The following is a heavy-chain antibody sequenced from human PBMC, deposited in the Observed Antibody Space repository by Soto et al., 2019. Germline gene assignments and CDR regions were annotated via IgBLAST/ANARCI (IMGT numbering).Heavy chain of an antibody. V-gene: IGHV4-59*01. CDR2: IYYSGST. CDR3: AREGPWFWSSYYDRYGMDV. J-gene: IGHJ6*02. D-gene: IGHD3-3*01. Sequence: SETVSLTCTVSGGSISSYYWSWIRQPPGKGLEWIGYIYYSGSTNYNPSLKSRVTISVDTSKNQFSLKLSSVTAADTAVYYCAREGPWFWSSYYDRYGMDVWGQGTTVTVSS. CDR1: GGSISSYY.